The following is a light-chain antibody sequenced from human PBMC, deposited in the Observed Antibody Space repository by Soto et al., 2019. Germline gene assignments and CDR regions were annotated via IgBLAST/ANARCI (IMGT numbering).Light chain of an antibody. CDR1: QSVGSN. J-gene: IGKJ1*01. CDR3: QQYVTSPWA. V-gene: IGKV3-20*01. Sequence: EIVMTQSPATLSVSPGERATLSCRASQSVGSNLAWYQQKPGHAPRLLIYGASNRATGIPDRFSGSGSGTDFTLTISRLEPEDFAVYYCQQYVTSPWAFGQGTKVDNK. CDR2: GAS.